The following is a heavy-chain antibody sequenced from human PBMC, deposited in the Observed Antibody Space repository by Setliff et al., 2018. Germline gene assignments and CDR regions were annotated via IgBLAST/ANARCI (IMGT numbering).Heavy chain of an antibody. J-gene: IGHJ4*02. Sequence: PSETLSLTCTVSGGSINEANYYWSWIRQPAGKGLEWISHIYTRGSTNYNPSLRSRVSISVDTSKNHFSLRLSSVAATDTAVYYCLRIRLVPHGHSWGQGTLVTVS. CDR3: LRIRLVPHGHS. CDR2: IYTRGST. CDR1: GGSINEANYY. V-gene: IGHV4-61*09. D-gene: IGHD2-15*01.